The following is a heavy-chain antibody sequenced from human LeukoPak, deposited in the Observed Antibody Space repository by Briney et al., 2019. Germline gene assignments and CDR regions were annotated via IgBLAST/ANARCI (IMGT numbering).Heavy chain of an antibody. J-gene: IGHJ5*02. Sequence: SETLSLTCAVYGGSFSGYYWSWIRQPPGKGLEWIGSIYYSGSTYYNPSLKSRVTISVDTSKNQFSLKLSSVTAADTAVYYCARSGYSSSWYLGWFDPWGQGTLVTVSS. CDR2: IYYSGST. CDR3: ARSGYSSSWYLGWFDP. D-gene: IGHD6-13*01. V-gene: IGHV4-34*01. CDR1: GGSFSGYY.